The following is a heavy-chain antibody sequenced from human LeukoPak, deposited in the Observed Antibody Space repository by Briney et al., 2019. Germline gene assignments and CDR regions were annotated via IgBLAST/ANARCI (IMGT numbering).Heavy chain of an antibody. V-gene: IGHV4-30-2*01. Sequence: SETLSLTCTVSGGAITSGGYSWNWIRQPPGKGLEWIGCIYGRGPTYYNPSLKSRITISVDRPKNQFFLNVTSVTAADTAVYYCARSRQGSGLLNYWGQGNLVAVSS. CDR2: IYGRGPT. D-gene: IGHD3-10*01. CDR1: GGAITSGGYS. CDR3: ARSRQGSGLLNY. J-gene: IGHJ4*02.